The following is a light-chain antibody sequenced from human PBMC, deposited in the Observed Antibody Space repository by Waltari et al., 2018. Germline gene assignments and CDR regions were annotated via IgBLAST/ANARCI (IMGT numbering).Light chain of an antibody. CDR3: QQYDNLPIT. CDR1: QDISNY. CDR2: DAS. J-gene: IGKJ5*01. V-gene: IGKV1-33*01. Sequence: DIQMTQSPSSLSASVGDRVTITCQASQDISNYLNWYQQKPGKAPNPLIYDASTLETGVPSTFSGSGSGTNFTFTISSLQPEDIATFYCQQYDNLPITFGQGTRLEIK.